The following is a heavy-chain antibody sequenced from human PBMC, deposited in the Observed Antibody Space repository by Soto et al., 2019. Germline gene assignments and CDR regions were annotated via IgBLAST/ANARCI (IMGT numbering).Heavy chain of an antibody. V-gene: IGHV4-39*01. CDR2: IYHTGNA. J-gene: IGHJ5*02. Sequence: PSETLSLTCSVSGDSISNSRFYWAWIRQPPGEGLEWIGSIYHTGNAYYNPSLKSRVTISVDTSKNQFSLKLTSVTAADAAFYYFARDFFDSSDYTTNWFDPWGKGTLVTVSS. CDR1: GDSISNSRFY. CDR3: ARDFFDSSDYTTNWFDP. D-gene: IGHD3-22*01.